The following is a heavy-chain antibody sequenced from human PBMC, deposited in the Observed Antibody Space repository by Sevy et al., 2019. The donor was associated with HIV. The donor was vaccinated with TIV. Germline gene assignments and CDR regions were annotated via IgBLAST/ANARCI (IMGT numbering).Heavy chain of an antibody. CDR3: AARGYSYGGDY. V-gene: IGHV4-59*01. J-gene: IGHJ4*02. CDR1: GGSISSYY. D-gene: IGHD5-18*01. CDR2: IYYSGST. Sequence: SETLSLTCTVSGGSISSYYWSWIRQPPGKGLEWIGYIYYSGSTNYNPSLKSRVTISVDTSKNQFSLKLSSVTAADTAMYYCAARGYSYGGDYWGQGTLVTVSS.